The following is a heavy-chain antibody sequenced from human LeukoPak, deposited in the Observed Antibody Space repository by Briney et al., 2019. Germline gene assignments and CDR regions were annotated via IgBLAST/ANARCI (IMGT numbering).Heavy chain of an antibody. CDR2: IYPGDSET. J-gene: IGHJ4*02. V-gene: IGHV5-51*01. D-gene: IGHD1-1*01. CDR3: ARLRLATGSDY. CDR1: GYRFTTYW. Sequence: GESLKISCKASGYRFTTYWIGWVRQMPGKGLEWMGFIYPGDSETRYSPSFQGQVTISANKSITTAFLQWSSLKASDTAMYHCARLRLATGSDYWGQGTLVTVSS.